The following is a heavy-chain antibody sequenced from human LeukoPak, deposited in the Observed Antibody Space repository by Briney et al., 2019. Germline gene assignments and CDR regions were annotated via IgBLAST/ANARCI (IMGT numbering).Heavy chain of an antibody. Sequence: QPGGSLRLSCAASGFTFSSYAMSWVRQAPGKGLEWVSAISGSGGSTYYADSVKGRFTISRDNSKNTLYLQMNSLRAEDTAVYYCAKASITGTTAAGLYYFDYWGQGTLVTVSS. CDR2: ISGSGGST. V-gene: IGHV3-23*01. J-gene: IGHJ4*02. D-gene: IGHD1-20*01. CDR1: GFTFSSYA. CDR3: AKASITGTTAAGLYYFDY.